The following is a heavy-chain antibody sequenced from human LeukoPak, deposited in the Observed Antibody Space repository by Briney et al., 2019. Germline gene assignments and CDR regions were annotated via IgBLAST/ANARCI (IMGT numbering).Heavy chain of an antibody. V-gene: IGHV3-30*02. D-gene: IGHD3-10*01. Sequence: GGSLRLSCAASGFTFSSYGMHWVRQAPGKGLEWVAFIRYDGSNKYYADSVKGRFTISRDNSKNTLYLQMNSLRAEDTAVYYCATRITLVRGVMLGGDYWGQGTLVTVFS. CDR1: GFTFSSYG. J-gene: IGHJ4*02. CDR2: IRYDGSNK. CDR3: ATRITLVRGVMLGGDY.